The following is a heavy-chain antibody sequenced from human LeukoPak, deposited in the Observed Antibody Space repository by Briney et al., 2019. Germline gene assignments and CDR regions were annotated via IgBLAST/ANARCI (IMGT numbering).Heavy chain of an antibody. CDR2: IYYSGST. Sequence: SETLSLTCTVSGGSISSYYWSWIRQPPGKGLEWIGYIYYSGSTNYNPSLKSRVTISADTSKNQYSLKLSSVTAADTAVYYCARDIHDYGDYGIGAFDIWGQGTMVTVSS. J-gene: IGHJ3*02. CDR1: GGSISSYY. CDR3: ARDIHDYGDYGIGAFDI. D-gene: IGHD4-17*01. V-gene: IGHV4-59*01.